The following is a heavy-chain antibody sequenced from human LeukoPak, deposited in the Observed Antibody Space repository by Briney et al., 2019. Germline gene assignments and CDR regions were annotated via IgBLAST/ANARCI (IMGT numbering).Heavy chain of an antibody. CDR3: AKCSGGNCYHSDDH. Sequence: TGGSLRLSCAASGFTFSAYSMNWVRQAPGEGLEWVSSISSGSRYIYYADSVKGRFTISRDNAKDSLYLQMNSLRAEDTAVYYCAKCSGGNCYHSDDHWGQGTLVTVSP. CDR2: ISSGSRYI. CDR1: GFTFSAYS. J-gene: IGHJ5*02. D-gene: IGHD2-15*01. V-gene: IGHV3-21*01.